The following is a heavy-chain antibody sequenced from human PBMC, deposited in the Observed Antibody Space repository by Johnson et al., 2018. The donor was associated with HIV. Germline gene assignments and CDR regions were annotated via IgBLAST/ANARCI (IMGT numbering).Heavy chain of an antibody. V-gene: IGHV3-7*02. CDR1: GFTFDDYG. Sequence: VQLVESGGGLVQPGGSLRLSCVASGFTFDDYGLSWVRQAPGKGLEWVANIKQDGSEKYYVESVKGRFTISRDNAKNSLYMQMNSLRAEDTAGYYCARGGIDAGEGIAFDIWGHGTLVTVSS. J-gene: IGHJ3*02. D-gene: IGHD6-13*01. CDR2: IKQDGSEK. CDR3: ARGGIDAGEGIAFDI.